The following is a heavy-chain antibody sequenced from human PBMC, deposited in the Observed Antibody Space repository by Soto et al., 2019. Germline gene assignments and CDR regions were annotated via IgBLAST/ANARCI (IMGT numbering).Heavy chain of an antibody. Sequence: PGGSLRLSCAASGFTFSTFDMKWVRQAPGKGLEWVSYISGSSSAIYYADSVKGRFTISRDNAKNSLYLQMNSLRDEDTAVYYCARVRDYWGQGTLVTVSS. V-gene: IGHV3-48*02. J-gene: IGHJ4*02. CDR1: GFTFSTFD. CDR3: ARVRDY. CDR2: ISGSSSAI.